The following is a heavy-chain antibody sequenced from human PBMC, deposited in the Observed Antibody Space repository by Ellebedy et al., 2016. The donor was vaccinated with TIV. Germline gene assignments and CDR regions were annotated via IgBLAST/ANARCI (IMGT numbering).Heavy chain of an antibody. CDR3: VQYSSTWYGGFFQN. CDR1: GFTFSDYY. Sequence: GESLKISXEASGFTFSDYYMSWVRQAPGKGLEWVSYITSSGTYTTYADSVKGRFTISRDNAKSSLYLQMNSLRAEDTAIYYCVQYSSTWYGGFFQNWGQGTLVTVSS. CDR2: ITSSGTYT. V-gene: IGHV3-11*06. J-gene: IGHJ1*01. D-gene: IGHD6-13*01.